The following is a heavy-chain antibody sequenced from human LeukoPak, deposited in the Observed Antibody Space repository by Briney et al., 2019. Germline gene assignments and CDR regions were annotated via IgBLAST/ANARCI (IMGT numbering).Heavy chain of an antibody. CDR1: GHTSTTYA. CDR2: INAGNGNI. CDR3: ARGYCSSTSCYMDV. J-gene: IGHJ6*02. D-gene: IGHD2-2*01. Sequence: ASVKVSCKASGHTSTTYAIHWVRQAPGQGLEWMGWINAGNGNIKYSQKFQGRVTITGDTSASTAYMELSSLRSEDTAVYYCARGYCSSTSCYMDVWGQGTTVTVSS. V-gene: IGHV1-3*01.